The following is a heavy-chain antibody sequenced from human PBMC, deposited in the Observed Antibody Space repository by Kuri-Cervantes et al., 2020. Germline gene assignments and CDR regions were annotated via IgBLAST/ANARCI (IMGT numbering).Heavy chain of an antibody. J-gene: IGHJ4*02. CDR3: TRRSVAGALYYFDY. Sequence: GESLKISCAASGFTFSNAWMSWVRQAPGKGLEWVGRIKSKTDGGTTDYAAPVKGRFTISRDDSKNTLYLQMNSLKTEDTAVYYCTRRSVAGALYYFDYWGQGTLVTVSS. V-gene: IGHV3-15*01. CDR2: IKSKTDGGTT. CDR1: GFTFSNAW. D-gene: IGHD6-19*01.